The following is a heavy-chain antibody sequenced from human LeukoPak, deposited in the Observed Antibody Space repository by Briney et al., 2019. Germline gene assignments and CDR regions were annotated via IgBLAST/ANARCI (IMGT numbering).Heavy chain of an antibody. CDR3: ARVVSDSSGWYVYYYMDV. Sequence: PSETLSLTCTVSGGSISSYYWSWIRQPPGKGVEWIGYIYYSGSTNYNPSLKSRVTISVDTSKNQFSLKLSSVTAADTAVYYCARVVSDSSGWYVYYYMDVWGKGTTVTVSS. CDR2: IYYSGST. D-gene: IGHD6-19*01. CDR1: GGSISSYY. V-gene: IGHV4-59*01. J-gene: IGHJ6*03.